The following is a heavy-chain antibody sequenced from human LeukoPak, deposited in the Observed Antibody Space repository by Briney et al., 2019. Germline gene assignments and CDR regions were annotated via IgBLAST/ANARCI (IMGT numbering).Heavy chain of an antibody. J-gene: IGHJ1*01. CDR3: TRGRPVAGTHKYFQH. CDR2: MNPNNGNT. V-gene: IGHV1-8*01. Sequence: ASVKVSCKASGYTFTSYDINWVRQATGQGLEWMGWMNPNNGNTDYAQKFQGRVTLTRNTSISTAYMELSSLRSEDTAMYYCTRGRPVAGTHKYFQHWGQGTLVTVSS. D-gene: IGHD6-19*01. CDR1: GYTFTSYD.